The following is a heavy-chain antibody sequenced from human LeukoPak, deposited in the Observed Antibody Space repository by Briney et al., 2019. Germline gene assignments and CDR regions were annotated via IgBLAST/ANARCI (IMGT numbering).Heavy chain of an antibody. CDR3: AKEPVVVPAAVPQKSWFDP. J-gene: IGHJ5*02. D-gene: IGHD2-2*01. V-gene: IGHV3-21*04. CDR2: ISSSSSYI. Sequence: GGSLRLSCAASGFTFSSYSMNWVRQAPGKGLEWVSSISSSSSYIYYADSVKGRFTISRDNSKNTLYLQMNSLRAEDTAVYYCAKEPVVVPAAVPQKSWFDPWGQGTLVTVSS. CDR1: GFTFSSYS.